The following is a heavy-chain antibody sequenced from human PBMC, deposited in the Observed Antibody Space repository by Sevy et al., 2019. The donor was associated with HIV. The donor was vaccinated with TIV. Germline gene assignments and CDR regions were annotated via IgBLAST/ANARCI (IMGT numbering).Heavy chain of an antibody. CDR1: GGTFSSYA. CDR3: ARSIAARPDFYYYYYYMDV. J-gene: IGHJ6*03. D-gene: IGHD6-6*01. CDR2: IIPIFGTA. Sequence: ASVKVSCKASGGTFSSYAISWVRQAPGQGLEWMGGIIPIFGTANYAQKFQGRVTITADKSTSTAYMELSSLRSEDTAVYYCARSIAARPDFYYYYYYMDVWGKGTTVTISS. V-gene: IGHV1-69*06.